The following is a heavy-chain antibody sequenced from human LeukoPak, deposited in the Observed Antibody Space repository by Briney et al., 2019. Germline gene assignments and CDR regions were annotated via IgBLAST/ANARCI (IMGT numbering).Heavy chain of an antibody. J-gene: IGHJ6*02. CDR2: INGDGSYT. D-gene: IGHD3-9*01. CDR3: TRDLMDYDVSTGLHHYYMDV. Sequence: GGSLRLSCAASGFTFSRYWMHWVRQGPGKGLVWVAQINGDGSYTTYADSMKGRLSISRDNARNTLYLHINSLRVEDTAVYYCTRDLMDYDVSTGLHHYYMDVWGQGTTVTVSS. CDR1: GFTFSRYW. V-gene: IGHV3-74*03.